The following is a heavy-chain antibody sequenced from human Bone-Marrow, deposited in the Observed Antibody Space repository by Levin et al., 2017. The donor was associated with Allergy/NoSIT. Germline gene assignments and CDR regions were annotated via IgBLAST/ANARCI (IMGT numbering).Heavy chain of an antibody. CDR2: ISSSSSYI. CDR3: ARLRGGDYDYAFDI. CDR1: GFIFSSYT. D-gene: IGHD3-10*01. Sequence: PGESLKISCAASGFIFSSYTMNWVRQAPGKGLEWVSFISSSSSYIKYVDSLKGRFTTSRDNAQNSLYLQMNSLRAEDTAVYYCARLRGGDYDYAFDIWGQGTMVTVSS. V-gene: IGHV3-21*06. J-gene: IGHJ3*02.